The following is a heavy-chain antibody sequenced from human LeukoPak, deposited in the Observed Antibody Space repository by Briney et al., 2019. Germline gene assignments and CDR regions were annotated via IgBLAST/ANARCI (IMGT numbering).Heavy chain of an antibody. V-gene: IGHV3-48*04. CDR2: ISGDTSTI. CDR1: GFTFSSFS. J-gene: IGHJ4*02. CDR3: VRGTAAAGLGY. D-gene: IGHD6-13*01. Sequence: GGSLRLSCAASGFTFSSFSMNWVRQAPGKGLEWVSYISGDTSTIYYADSVKGRFTISSDDPKNSLYLQMNSLRAEDKAVYYCVRGTAAAGLGYWGQGTLVTVSS.